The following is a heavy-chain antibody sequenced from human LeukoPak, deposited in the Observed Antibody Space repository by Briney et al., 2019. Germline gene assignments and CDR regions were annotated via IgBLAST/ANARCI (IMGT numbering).Heavy chain of an antibody. Sequence: GGSLRLSCAASGFRFSDYILDWVRQAPGKGLEWVGRIRRKRNGYTTEYAASVKGRFTISRDDLKKSLDLHMTSLKTDDTAVYYCSRDGTEGDNSAFGIWGQGTMVTVSS. J-gene: IGHJ3*02. CDR3: SRDGTEGDNSAFGI. CDR2: IRRKRNGYTT. CDR1: GFRFSDYI. V-gene: IGHV3-72*01. D-gene: IGHD3-22*01.